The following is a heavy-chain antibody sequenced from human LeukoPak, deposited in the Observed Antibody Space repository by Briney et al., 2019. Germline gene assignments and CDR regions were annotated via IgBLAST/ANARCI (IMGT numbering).Heavy chain of an antibody. V-gene: IGHV1-46*01. D-gene: IGHD6-13*01. CDR1: GYTFTSND. J-gene: IGHJ3*02. CDR2: INPSGGST. CDR3: ARFASLYSRSWYYAFDI. Sequence: ASVKVSCKASGYTFTSNDIHWVRQAPGQGLEWMGIINPSGGSTSYAQKFQGRVSMTRDTSTSTVYMELSSLRSEDTAVYYCARFASLYSRSWYYAFDIWGQGTMVTVSS.